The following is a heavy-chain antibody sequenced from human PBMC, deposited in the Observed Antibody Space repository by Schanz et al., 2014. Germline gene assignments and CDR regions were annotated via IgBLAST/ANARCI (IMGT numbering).Heavy chain of an antibody. Sequence: VQLVESGGGVVQPGRSLRLSCAASGFTFNSYGMHWVRQAPGKGLEWVAFIRSDGSNENYADSVRGRFTISRDNSKNMLYLQMNSLRADDTAVYYCARGTREYYYYGLDVWGQGTTVTVSS. D-gene: IGHD1-7*01. CDR2: IRSDGSNE. V-gene: IGHV3-33*01. CDR3: ARGTREYYYYGLDV. J-gene: IGHJ6*02. CDR1: GFTFNSYG.